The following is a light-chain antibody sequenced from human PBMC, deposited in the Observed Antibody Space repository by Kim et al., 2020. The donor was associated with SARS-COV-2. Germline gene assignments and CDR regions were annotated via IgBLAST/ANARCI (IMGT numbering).Light chain of an antibody. V-gene: IGLV2-14*01. CDR1: SSDVGGYNY. CDR2: DVS. Sequence: LTQPASVSGSPGQSITISCTGTSSDVGGYNYVSWYQQHPGKAPKLMIYDVSKRPSGVSNRFSGSKSGNTASLTISGLQAEDEADYYCSSYTSSSTYVVFGGGTQLT. J-gene: IGLJ2*01. CDR3: SSYTSSSTYVV.